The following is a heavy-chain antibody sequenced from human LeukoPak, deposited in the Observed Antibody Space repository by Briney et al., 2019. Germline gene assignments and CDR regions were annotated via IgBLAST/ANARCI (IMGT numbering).Heavy chain of an antibody. CDR3: ARRDYVWGSPDY. D-gene: IGHD3-16*01. V-gene: IGHV4-39*01. J-gene: IGHJ4*02. CDR2: IYCSGST. CDR1: GGSISSSDYY. Sequence: KPSETLSLTCTVSGGSISSSDYYWGWIRQPLGKGLEWIGTIYCSGSTYYNPSLKSRVTISVDTSKSQFSLKLRSVTAADTAMYYCARRDYVWGSPDYWGQGTQVTVSS.